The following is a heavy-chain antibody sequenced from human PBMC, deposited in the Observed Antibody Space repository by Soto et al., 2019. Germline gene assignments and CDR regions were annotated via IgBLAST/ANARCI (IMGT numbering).Heavy chain of an antibody. V-gene: IGHV1-69*06. CDR2: TIPVFNTA. Sequence: QVQLEQSGAEVKKPGSSVKVSCKASGGTLSDHGVAWLRQAPGQGLEWMGGTIPVFNTAKYAQKFQGRVTVTADKFTNIAYMVLRSLRSEDTAFYFCARGVYGSGNYYTGPSAFDIWGQGTMVIVSS. J-gene: IGHJ3*02. CDR3: ARGVYGSGNYYTGPSAFDI. D-gene: IGHD3-10*01. CDR1: GGTLSDHG.